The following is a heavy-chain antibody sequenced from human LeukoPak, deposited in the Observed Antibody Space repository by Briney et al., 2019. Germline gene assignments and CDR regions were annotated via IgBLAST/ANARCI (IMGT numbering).Heavy chain of an antibody. CDR1: GYTFTSYG. D-gene: IGHD1-26*01. CDR3: ARGGKWELPGEAFDI. V-gene: IGHV1-18*01. Sequence: ASVKVSCKASGYTFTSYGISWVRQAPGQGLEWMGWISAYDGNTNYAQKLQGRVTMATDTSTSTAYMELRSLRSDDTAVYYCARGGKWELPGEAFDIWGQGTMVTVSS. CDR2: ISAYDGNT. J-gene: IGHJ3*02.